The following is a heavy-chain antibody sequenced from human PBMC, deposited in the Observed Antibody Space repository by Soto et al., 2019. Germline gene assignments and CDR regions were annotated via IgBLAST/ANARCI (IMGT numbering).Heavy chain of an antibody. V-gene: IGHV4-34*01. CDR1: GGSFSGYY. J-gene: IGHJ4*02. Sequence: SETLSLTCAVYGGSFSGYYWSWIRQPPGKGLEWIGEINHSGSTNYNPSLKSRVTISVDTSKNQFSLKLSSVTAADTAVYYCARRGSSWCGYWGQGTLVTVSS. D-gene: IGHD6-13*01. CDR3: ARRGSSWCGY. CDR2: INHSGST.